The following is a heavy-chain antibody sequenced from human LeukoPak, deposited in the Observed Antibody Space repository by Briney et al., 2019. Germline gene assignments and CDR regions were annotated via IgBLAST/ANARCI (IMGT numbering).Heavy chain of an antibody. CDR2: ISYDGSNK. J-gene: IGHJ4*02. V-gene: IGHV3-30*18. CDR3: AKMRISNEWFEAGGY. Sequence: GGSLRPSCAASGFTFSSYGMHWVRQAPGKGLEWVAVISYDGSNKYYADSVKGRFTISRDNSKNTLYLQMNSLRAEDTAVYYCAKMRISNEWFEAGGYWGQGTLVTVSS. D-gene: IGHD3-10*01. CDR1: GFTFSSYG.